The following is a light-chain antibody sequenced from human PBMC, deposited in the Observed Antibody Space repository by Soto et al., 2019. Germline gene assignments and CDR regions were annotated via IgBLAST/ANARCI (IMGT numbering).Light chain of an antibody. Sequence: DIQMTQSPSTLSASVGDRVTITCRARQSISRWLAWYQQKPGKAPKLLIYKSSSLESGVPSRFSGSGSGTEFTLTISSLQPDDFATYYCQQYNSYLTFGQGTKVEIK. CDR2: KSS. CDR1: QSISRW. V-gene: IGKV1-5*03. J-gene: IGKJ1*01. CDR3: QQYNSYLT.